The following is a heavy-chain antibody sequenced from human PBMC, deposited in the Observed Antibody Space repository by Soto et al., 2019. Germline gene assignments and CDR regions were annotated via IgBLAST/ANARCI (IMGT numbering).Heavy chain of an antibody. D-gene: IGHD5-18*01. J-gene: IGHJ4*02. Sequence: SVTLSLTCTVSGENIIGNYWSWVRQPPGKGPEWIGEIYDSGTTYYNPSLNSRATISLDKSKNQFSLNLNSVTAADTAVYYCARNRGYSQGDWGPGTLVTVSS. V-gene: IGHV4-4*02. CDR2: IYDSGTT. CDR1: GENIIGNY. CDR3: ARNRGYSQGD.